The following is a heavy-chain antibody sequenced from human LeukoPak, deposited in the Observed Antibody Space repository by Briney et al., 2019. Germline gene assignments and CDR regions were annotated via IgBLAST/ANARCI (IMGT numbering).Heavy chain of an antibody. CDR1: GFTFSSYW. J-gene: IGHJ4*02. CDR2: INSDGSST. D-gene: IGHD2-2*01. Sequence: GGSLRLSCAASGFTFSSYWMHWVRQAPGKGLVWVSRINSDGSSTTYADSVKGRFTISRDNAKNTLYLQMNSLRAEDTAVYYCAKDLNIVVVPDVTDYWGQGTLVTVSS. CDR3: AKDLNIVVVPDVTDY. V-gene: IGHV3-74*01.